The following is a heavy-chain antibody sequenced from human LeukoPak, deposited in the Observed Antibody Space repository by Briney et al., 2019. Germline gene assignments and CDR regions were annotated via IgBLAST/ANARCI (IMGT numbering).Heavy chain of an antibody. CDR2: ISSSSSYT. V-gene: IGHV3-11*06. CDR3: ARVQCSGGSCPVDWFDS. J-gene: IGHJ5*01. Sequence: GGSLRLSCAASGFTFSDYYMSWIRQAPGKGLEWVSYISSSSSYTNYADSVKGRFTISRDNAKNSLYLQMNSLRAEDTAVYYCARVQCSGGSCPVDWFDSWGQGTLVTVSS. D-gene: IGHD2-15*01. CDR1: GFTFSDYY.